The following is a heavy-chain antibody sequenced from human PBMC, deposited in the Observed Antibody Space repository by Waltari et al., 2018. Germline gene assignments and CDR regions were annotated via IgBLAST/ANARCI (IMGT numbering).Heavy chain of an antibody. J-gene: IGHJ5*02. CDR1: GGSISSSSYY. V-gene: IGHV4-39*07. CDR3: ARHPDGTYYYDSSGYPGPHWFDP. CDR2: IYYSGST. Sequence: QLQLQESGPGLVKPSETLSLTCTVSGGSISSSSYYWGWIRQPPGKGLEWIGSIYYSGSTYYNPSPKSRVTISVDTSKNQFSLKLSSVTAADTAVYYCARHPDGTYYYDSSGYPGPHWFDPWGQGTLVTVSS. D-gene: IGHD3-22*01.